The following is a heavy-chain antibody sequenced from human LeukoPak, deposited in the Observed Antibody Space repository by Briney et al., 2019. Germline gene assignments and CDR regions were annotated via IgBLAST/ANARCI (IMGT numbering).Heavy chain of an antibody. V-gene: IGHV1-24*01. CDR2: FDPEDGET. CDR1: GYTFTSYG. D-gene: IGHD6-13*01. CDR3: ATDFLHPAQAARAFDY. Sequence: ASVKVSCKASGYTFTSYGISWVRQPPGKGLEWMGGFDPEDGETIYAQKFQGRVTMTEDTSTDTAYMELSSLRSEDTAVYYCATDFLHPAQAARAFDYWGQGTLVTVSS. J-gene: IGHJ4*02.